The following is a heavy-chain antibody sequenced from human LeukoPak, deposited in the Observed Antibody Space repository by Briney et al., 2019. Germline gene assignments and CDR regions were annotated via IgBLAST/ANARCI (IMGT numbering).Heavy chain of an antibody. CDR2: IKRDESEK. Sequence: GGSLRLSCAASGFTFSTSWMSWVRQAPGKGLEWVANIKRDESEKYYVDSVKGRFTISRDNAKNSLYLQMNSLSAEDTATYYCARGLIRGVIGIDYWGRGTLVTVSS. CDR1: GFTFSTSW. D-gene: IGHD3-10*01. V-gene: IGHV3-7*01. J-gene: IGHJ4*02. CDR3: ARGLIRGVIGIDY.